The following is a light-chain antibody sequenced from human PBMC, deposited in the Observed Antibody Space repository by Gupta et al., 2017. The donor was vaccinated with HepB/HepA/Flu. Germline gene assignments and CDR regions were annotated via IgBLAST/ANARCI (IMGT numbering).Light chain of an antibody. CDR1: QGISGY. Sequence: QLTQFPSSLSASVGDRVTITCRASQGISGYLNWYQQKPGKAPKLLIYAASSLQSGVPSRFSGSGSGTEFTLTISSLQPEDFATYYCQQSYSSPLTFGGGTKVEIK. J-gene: IGKJ4*01. CDR3: QQSYSSPLT. CDR2: AAS. V-gene: IGKV1-39*01.